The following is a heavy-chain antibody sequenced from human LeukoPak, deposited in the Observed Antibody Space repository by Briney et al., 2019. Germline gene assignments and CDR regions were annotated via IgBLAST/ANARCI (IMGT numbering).Heavy chain of an antibody. CDR2: IGGSSTTI. V-gene: IGHV3-48*01. J-gene: IGHJ5*02. Sequence: PGGSLRLSCAASGFTFSTYSMNWVRQAPGKGLEWVSYIGGSSTTIYYADSVKGRFTISRDNAKNSLYLQMNSLRAEDTAVYYCARDTGYSYGYRDNWFDPWGQGALVTVSS. D-gene: IGHD5-18*01. CDR3: ARDTGYSYGYRDNWFDP. CDR1: GFTFSTYS.